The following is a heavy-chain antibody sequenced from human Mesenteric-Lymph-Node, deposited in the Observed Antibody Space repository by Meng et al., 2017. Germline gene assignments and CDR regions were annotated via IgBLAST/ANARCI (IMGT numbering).Heavy chain of an antibody. V-gene: IGHV4-30-2*01. Sequence: QVQLEESGPGRVKPSQTLSLTCTVSGDSITSGDYSWTWIRQPPGKGLEWIGYIYHGVNIYYTPSLRSRVTISVDKSRSQFSLKLTSVSAADTAVYYCVRDTRRGGGWFDPWGQGTLVTVSS. CDR2: IYHGVNI. CDR1: GDSITSGDYS. CDR3: VRDTRRGGGWFDP. J-gene: IGHJ5*02. D-gene: IGHD2-15*01.